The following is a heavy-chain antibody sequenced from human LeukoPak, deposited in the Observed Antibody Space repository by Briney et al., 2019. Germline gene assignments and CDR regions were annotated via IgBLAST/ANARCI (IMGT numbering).Heavy chain of an antibody. CDR1: GYTFTSYA. V-gene: IGHV1-69*04. CDR2: IIPILGIA. CDR3: ARDHRIAVAGYFDY. Sequence: GASVKVSCKASGYTFTSYAISWVRQAPGQGLEWMGRIIPILGIANYAQKFQGRVTITADKSTSTAYMELSSLRSEDTAVYYCARDHRIAVAGYFDYWGQGTLVTVSS. D-gene: IGHD6-19*01. J-gene: IGHJ4*02.